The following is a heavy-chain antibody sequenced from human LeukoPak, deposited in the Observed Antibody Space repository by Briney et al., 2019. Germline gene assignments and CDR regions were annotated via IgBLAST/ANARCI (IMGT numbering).Heavy chain of an antibody. V-gene: IGHV1-69*13. J-gene: IGHJ6*04. CDR2: IIPIFGTA. Sequence: ASVKVSCKASGGTFSSYAISWVRQAPGQGLEWMGGIIPIFGTANYAQKFQGRVTITADESTSTAYMELSSLRSEDMAVYYCARDLGYGDLTNYYYYYGMDVWGKGTTVTVSS. CDR3: ARDLGYGDLTNYYYYYGMDV. D-gene: IGHD4-17*01. CDR1: GGTFSSYA.